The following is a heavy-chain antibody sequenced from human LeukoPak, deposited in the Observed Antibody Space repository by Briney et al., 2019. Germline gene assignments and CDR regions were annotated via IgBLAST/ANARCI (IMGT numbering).Heavy chain of an antibody. J-gene: IGHJ5*02. V-gene: IGHV3-23*01. CDR3: AKGREYYDSSGYPLNWFDP. CDR2: IIGSGGST. CDR1: GFTFSSYA. Sequence: GGSLRLSCAASGFTFSSYAMSWVRQAPGKGLEWVSAIIGSGGSTYYADSVKGRFTISRDNSKNTLYLQMNSLRAEDTAVYYCAKGREYYDSSGYPLNWFDPWGQGTLVTVSS. D-gene: IGHD3-22*01.